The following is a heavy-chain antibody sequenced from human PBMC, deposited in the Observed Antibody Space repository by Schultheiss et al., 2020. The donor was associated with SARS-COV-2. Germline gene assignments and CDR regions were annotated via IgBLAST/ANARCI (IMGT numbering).Heavy chain of an antibody. Sequence: ASVKVSCKASGYTFTGYYMHWVRQAPGQGLEWMGWINPNSGGTNYAQKFQGRVTMTRDTSISTAYMELSRLRSDDTAVYYCARGGQEGGIWNYGSAAFDIWGQGTTVTVSS. CDR2: INPNSGGT. CDR1: GYTFTGYY. J-gene: IGHJ3*02. V-gene: IGHV1-2*02. D-gene: IGHD1-7*01. CDR3: ARGGQEGGIWNYGSAAFDI.